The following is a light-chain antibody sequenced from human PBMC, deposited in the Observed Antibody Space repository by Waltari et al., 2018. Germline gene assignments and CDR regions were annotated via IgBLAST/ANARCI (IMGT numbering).Light chain of an antibody. CDR2: RNP. J-gene: IGLJ3*02. CDR1: TSNIGADYG. Sequence: QSVLTQPPSVSGAPGQRVTISCTGSTSNIGADYGVHGYQQVPGTAPKFLIYRNPNRPSGVPDRFSGSKSGTSASLAITWLQAEDEADYYCQSYDSSLSGSVFGGGTKLTVL. V-gene: IGLV1-40*01. CDR3: QSYDSSLSGSV.